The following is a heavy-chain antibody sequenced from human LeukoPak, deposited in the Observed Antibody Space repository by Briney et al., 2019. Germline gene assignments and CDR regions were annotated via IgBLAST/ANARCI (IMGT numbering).Heavy chain of an antibody. J-gene: IGHJ5*02. CDR3: ARAYGGNSNWFDP. CDR2: IYYSGST. Sequence: SETLSLTCTVSGGSISSYYWSWIRQPPGKGLEWIGYIYYSGSTNYNPSLKSRVTISADTSKNQFSLKLSSVTAADTAVYYCARAYGGNSNWFDPWGQGTLVTVSS. CDR1: GGSISSYY. V-gene: IGHV4-59*01. D-gene: IGHD4-23*01.